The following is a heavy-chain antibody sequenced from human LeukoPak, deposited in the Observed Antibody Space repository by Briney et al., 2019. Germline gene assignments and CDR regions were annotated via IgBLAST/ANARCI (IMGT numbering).Heavy chain of an antibody. CDR3: ARESTMVRGVKRNDAFDI. CDR1: GGSISSYY. J-gene: IGHJ3*02. V-gene: IGHV4-4*07. CDR2: IYTSGST. Sequence: PSETLSLTCTVSGGSISSYYWSWIRQPAGKGLEWIGRIYTSGSTNYNPSLKSRVTTSVDTSKNQFSLKLSSVTAADTAVYYCARESTMVRGVKRNDAFDIWGQGTMVTVSS. D-gene: IGHD3-10*01.